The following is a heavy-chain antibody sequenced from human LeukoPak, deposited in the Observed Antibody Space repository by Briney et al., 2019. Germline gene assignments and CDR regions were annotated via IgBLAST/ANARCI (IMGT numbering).Heavy chain of an antibody. CDR3: ARRGKLEPLNWFDP. CDR1: GESFSGYY. D-gene: IGHD1-1*01. CDR2: IHYSGGT. V-gene: IGHV4-34*01. J-gene: IGHJ5*02. Sequence: SETLSLTCAVYGESFSGYYWTWIRQPPGKGLEWIGQIHYSGGTYYNPSLKSRVTISVDTSKNQFSLKLSSVTAADTAVYYCARRGKLEPLNWFDPWGQGTLVTVSS.